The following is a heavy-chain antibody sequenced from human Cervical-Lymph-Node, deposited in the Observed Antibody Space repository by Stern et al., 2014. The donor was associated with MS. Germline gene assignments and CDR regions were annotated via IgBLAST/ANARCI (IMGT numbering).Heavy chain of an antibody. CDR3: ARTSYYSDSGTWVGWFDP. V-gene: IGHV2-26*01. D-gene: IGHD3-10*01. CDR1: GFSLNNPTMG. Sequence: QVTLRESGPVLVKPTETLTLTCTVSGFSLNNPTMGVSWIRQPPGKALEWLAHNFSNDEKSYSPSLKSRLTISKDISKSQVVLTMSNMDPVDTATYSCARTSYYSDSGTWVGWFDPWGQGTLVTVSS. J-gene: IGHJ5*02. CDR2: NFSNDEK.